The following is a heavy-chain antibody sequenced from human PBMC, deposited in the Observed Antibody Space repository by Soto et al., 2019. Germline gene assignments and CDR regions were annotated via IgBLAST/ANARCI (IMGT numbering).Heavy chain of an antibody. V-gene: IGHV4-31*03. Sequence: SETLSLTCTVSGGSISSGGYYWSWIRQHPGKGLEWIGYIYYSGSTYYNPSLKSRVTISVDTSKNQFSLKLSSVTAADTAVYYCARDMRGSSWYYFDYWGQGTLVTVSS. CDR3: ARDMRGSSWYYFDY. CDR2: IYYSGST. D-gene: IGHD6-13*01. J-gene: IGHJ4*02. CDR1: GGSISSGGYY.